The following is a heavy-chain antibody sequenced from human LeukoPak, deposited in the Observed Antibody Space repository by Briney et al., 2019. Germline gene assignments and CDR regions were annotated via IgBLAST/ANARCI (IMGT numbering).Heavy chain of an antibody. CDR1: GFTFSSYA. D-gene: IGHD3-16*01. CDR2: ISGSGGST. V-gene: IGHV3-23*01. Sequence: GGSLRLSCAASGFTFSSYAMSWVRQAPGKGLEWVSAISGSGGSTYYADSVKGRFTISRDDSKNTLSLQMNSLRAEDTAVYYCARDFLHLGGWGQGTMVTVSS. CDR3: ARDFLHLGG. J-gene: IGHJ3*01.